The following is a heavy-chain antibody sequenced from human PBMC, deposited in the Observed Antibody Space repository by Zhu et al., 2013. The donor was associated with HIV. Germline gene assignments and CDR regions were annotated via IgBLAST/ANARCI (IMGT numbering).Heavy chain of an antibody. V-gene: IGHV1-46*01. CDR1: GYAFVGYY. CDR2: INPTGGES. J-gene: IGHJ4*02. D-gene: IGHD4-17*01. Sequence: AELVQSGAEVVRPGASVTVSCKSSGYAFVGYYMHWVRQAPGHALEWVGLINPTGGESIYAQNFQGRVTVTMDTSTSTVYMEFSSLRSEDTALFYCVRESGVTITTSRRHFDYWGQGTLVTVSS. CDR3: VRESGVTITTSRRHFDY.